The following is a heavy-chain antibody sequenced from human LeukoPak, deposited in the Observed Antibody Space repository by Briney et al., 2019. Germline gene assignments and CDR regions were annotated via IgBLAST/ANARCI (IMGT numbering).Heavy chain of an antibody. D-gene: IGHD1-1*01. CDR3: ARWGEGTGYYFDY. CDR1: GGSISSSSYY. Sequence: SETLSLTCTVSGGSISSSSYYWGWIRQPPGKGLEWIGSIYYSGSTYYNPSLKSRVTISVDTSKNQFSLKLSSVTAADTAVYYCARWGEGTGYYFDYWGQGTLVTVSS. J-gene: IGHJ4*02. CDR2: IYYSGST. V-gene: IGHV4-39*01.